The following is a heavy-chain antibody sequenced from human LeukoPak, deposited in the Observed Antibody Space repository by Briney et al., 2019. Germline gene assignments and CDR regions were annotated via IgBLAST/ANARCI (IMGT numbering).Heavy chain of an antibody. V-gene: IGHV3-30*04. D-gene: IGHD5-12*01. CDR1: GFTFSNYA. J-gene: IGHJ4*02. Sequence: GGSLRLSCAASGFTFSNYAVHWVRQAPGKGLEWVAIISYDGSNKEYADSVRGRFTISRDNSKNTLYLQMNSLRAEDTAVYYCAREGRGYSAYDRRGAIDYWGQGTLVIVSS. CDR2: ISYDGSNK. CDR3: AREGRGYSAYDRRGAIDY.